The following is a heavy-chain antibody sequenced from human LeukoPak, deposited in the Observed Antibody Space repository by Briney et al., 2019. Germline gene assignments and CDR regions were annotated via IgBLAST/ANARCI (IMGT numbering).Heavy chain of an antibody. CDR2: IYYSGST. V-gene: IGHV4-39*01. CDR1: GGSISSSSYY. Sequence: SETLSLTCTVSGGSISSSSYYWGWIRQPPGKGLEWIGSIYYSGSTYYNPSLKSRVTISVDTSKNQFSLKLSSVTAADTAVYYCARSLVGATLIDYWGQGTLVTVFS. D-gene: IGHD1-26*01. J-gene: IGHJ4*02. CDR3: ARSLVGATLIDY.